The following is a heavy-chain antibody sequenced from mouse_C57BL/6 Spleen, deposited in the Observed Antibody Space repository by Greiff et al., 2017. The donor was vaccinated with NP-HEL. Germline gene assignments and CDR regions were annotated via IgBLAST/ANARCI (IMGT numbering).Heavy chain of an antibody. Sequence: VKLQQSGPELVKPGASVKISCKASGYAFSSSWMNWVKQRPGKGLEWIGRIYPGDGDTNYNGKFKGKATLTADKSSSTAYMQLSSLTSEDSAVYFCARGDYYGSRFAYWGQGTLVTVSA. CDR3: ARGDYYGSRFAY. J-gene: IGHJ3*01. D-gene: IGHD1-1*01. CDR2: IYPGDGDT. V-gene: IGHV1-82*01. CDR1: GYAFSSSW.